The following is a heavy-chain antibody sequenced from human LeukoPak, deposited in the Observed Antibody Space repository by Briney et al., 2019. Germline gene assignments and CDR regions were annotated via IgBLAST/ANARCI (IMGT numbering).Heavy chain of an antibody. CDR1: GYTLTSYG. V-gene: IGHV1-18*01. Sequence: GASVKVSCKASGYTLTSYGISWVRQTPGQGLEWMGWISAYNGNTNYAQKLQGRVTMTTDTSTSTAYMELRSLRSDDTAVYYCARDVNTAMVFYYFDYWGQGTLVTVSS. D-gene: IGHD5-18*01. CDR3: ARDVNTAMVFYYFDY. J-gene: IGHJ4*02. CDR2: ISAYNGNT.